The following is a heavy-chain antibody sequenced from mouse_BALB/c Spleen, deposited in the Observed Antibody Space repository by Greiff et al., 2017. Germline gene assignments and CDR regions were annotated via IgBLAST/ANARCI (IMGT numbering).Heavy chain of an antibody. J-gene: IGHJ3*01. Sequence: VQLQQSGAELVKPGASVKLSCKASGYTFTSYWMHWVKQRPGQGLEWIGEINPSNGRTNYNEKFKSKATLTVDKSSSTAYMQLSSLTSEDSAVYYCAKGAYYRSWFAYWGQGTLVTVSA. D-gene: IGHD2-14*01. CDR2: INPSNGRT. V-gene: IGHV1S81*02. CDR3: AKGAYYRSWFAY. CDR1: GYTFTSYW.